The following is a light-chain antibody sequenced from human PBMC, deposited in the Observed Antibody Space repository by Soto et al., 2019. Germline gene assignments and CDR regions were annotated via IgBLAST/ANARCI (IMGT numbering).Light chain of an antibody. J-gene: IGKJ1*01. Sequence: DIQMTQSPSTLSASVGDRRTITCRASQSISNWLAWYQQRPGKAPKLLIFDASSLESGVPSRFSGSGSGTEFTLTISSLQPDDFATYYCQQYNTYSKTFGQGTKVDIK. CDR3: QQYNTYSKT. CDR2: DAS. V-gene: IGKV1-5*01. CDR1: QSISNW.